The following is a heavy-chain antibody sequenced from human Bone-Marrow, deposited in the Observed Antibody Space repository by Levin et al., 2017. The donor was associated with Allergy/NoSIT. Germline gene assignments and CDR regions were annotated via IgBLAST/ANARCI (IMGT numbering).Heavy chain of an antibody. J-gene: IGHJ6*02. CDR2: VYYSGNT. CDR3: ARSLYYDASGYSASPVPNFFYYGFDV. CDR1: GGSISNYY. V-gene: IGHV4-59*08. Sequence: SETLSLTCTVSGGSISNYYWSWIRQPPGRGLEWIGYVYYSGNTNYNPSLESRVIISLGTSKNQFSLKMSSVTAADTAVYYCARSLYYDASGYSASPVPNFFYYGFDVWGLGTTVTVSS. D-gene: IGHD3-22*01.